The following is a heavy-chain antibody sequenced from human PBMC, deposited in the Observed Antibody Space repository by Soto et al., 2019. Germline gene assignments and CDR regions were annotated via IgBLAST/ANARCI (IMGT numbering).Heavy chain of an antibody. CDR2: ISAYNGNT. V-gene: IGHV1-18*01. J-gene: IGHJ6*02. D-gene: IGHD3-9*01. Sequence: QVQLVQSGAEVKKPGASVKVSCKASGYTFTSYGISWVRQAPGQGLEWMGWISAYNGNTNYAQKLQGRVTMTTDTSTSTAYMELRSLRSDDTAVYYCARDGGTYYDILTGYWYYYGMDVWGQGTTVTVSS. CDR1: GYTFTSYG. CDR3: ARDGGTYYDILTGYWYYYGMDV.